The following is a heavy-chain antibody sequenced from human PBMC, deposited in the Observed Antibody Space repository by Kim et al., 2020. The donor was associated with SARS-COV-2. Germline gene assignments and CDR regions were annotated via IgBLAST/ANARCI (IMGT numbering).Heavy chain of an antibody. J-gene: IGHJ4*02. Sequence: TTEYAASVKGRFTIARDASKGIAYLQMNSLKTEDTAVYYCTRGSGATAHYWGQGTLVTVSS. CDR2: TT. V-gene: IGHV3-49*02. D-gene: IGHD1-26*01. CDR3: TRGSGATAHY.